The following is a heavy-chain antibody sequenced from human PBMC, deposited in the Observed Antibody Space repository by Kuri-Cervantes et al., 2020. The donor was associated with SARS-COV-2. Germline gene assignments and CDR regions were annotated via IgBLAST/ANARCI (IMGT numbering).Heavy chain of an antibody. Sequence: ASVKVSCKASGYTFINYDINWVRQATGQGLEWMGWMNPNSGVTGYAQKFQDRVTMTRSTSMTTAYMELSSLTSEDTAVYYCARSSSGSYSDFEHWGQGTLVTVSS. V-gene: IGHV1-8*01. CDR3: ARSSSGSYSDFEH. D-gene: IGHD1-26*01. CDR2: MNPNSGVT. CDR1: GYTFINYD. J-gene: IGHJ4*02.